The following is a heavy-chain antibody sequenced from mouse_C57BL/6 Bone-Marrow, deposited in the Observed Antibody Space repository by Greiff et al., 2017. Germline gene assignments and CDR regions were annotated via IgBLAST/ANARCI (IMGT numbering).Heavy chain of an antibody. CDR3: ASSSVLLCDY. V-gene: IGHV1-64*01. Sequence: QVQLQQPGAELVKPGASVKLSCKASGYTFTSYWMHWVKQRPGQGLEWIGMIHPNSGSTNYNEKFKSKATLTVDKSSSYAYMQRSSLTSEDAAVYYCASSSVLLCDYWGQGTTLTVSS. D-gene: IGHD2-1*01. CDR2: IHPNSGST. CDR1: GYTFTSYW. J-gene: IGHJ2*01.